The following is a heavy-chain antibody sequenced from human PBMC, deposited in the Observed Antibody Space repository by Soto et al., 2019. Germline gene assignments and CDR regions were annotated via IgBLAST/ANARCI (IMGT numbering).Heavy chain of an antibody. Sequence: QVQLVQSGDDVKKPGASVKVSCKASGYTFTSFGSNWVRQALGQGLEWMGWISGYNGNTNYAQNLQDRGTMTRDTPTTTAYMELKSMRSDDTAVYYCASPTDFYYYAMDVWGQGTTVTVPS. V-gene: IGHV1-18*01. CDR3: ASPTDFYYYAMDV. CDR1: GYTFTSFG. J-gene: IGHJ6*02. CDR2: ISGYNGNT.